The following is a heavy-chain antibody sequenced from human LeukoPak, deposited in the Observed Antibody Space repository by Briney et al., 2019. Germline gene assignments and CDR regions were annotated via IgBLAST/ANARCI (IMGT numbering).Heavy chain of an antibody. D-gene: IGHD1-20*01. CDR3: ARVTIPGLTEYFFDY. V-gene: IGHV1-2*02. CDR2: INPSSGGT. J-gene: IGHJ4*02. CDR1: GYTFTGYY. Sequence: GASVKVSCKASGYTFTGYYMRWVRQAPGQGPEWMGWINPSSGGTNYAQKFQGRVTMTRDTSISTAYMELSRLRSDDTAVYYCARVTIPGLTEYFFDYWGQGTLVTVSS.